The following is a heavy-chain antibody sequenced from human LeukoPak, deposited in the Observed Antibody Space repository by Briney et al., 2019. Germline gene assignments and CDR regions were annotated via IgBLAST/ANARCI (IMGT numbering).Heavy chain of an antibody. Sequence: GGSLRLSCAASGFTVSSNYMSWVRQAPGKGLEWVSVIYSGGSTYYADSVKGRFTISRDNSKNTLYLQMNSLRAEDTAVYYCARDAYNWNYGDSYYYYGMDVWGQGTTVTVSS. CDR3: ARDAYNWNYGDSYYYYGMDV. D-gene: IGHD1-7*01. CDR1: GFTVSSNY. J-gene: IGHJ6*02. CDR2: IYSGGST. V-gene: IGHV3-66*01.